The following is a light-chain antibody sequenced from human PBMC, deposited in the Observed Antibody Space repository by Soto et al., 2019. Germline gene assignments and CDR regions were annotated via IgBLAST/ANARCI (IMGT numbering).Light chain of an antibody. Sequence: QSVLTQSPSASASLGASVKLTCTLSSGHSSYAIAWHQQQPEKGPRYLMKLDSDGSHTKGDAIPDRFSGSSSGAERYLTISSLQSEDEADYYFQTWGTGIHVVFGGGPKLTVL. J-gene: IGLJ2*01. CDR3: QTWGTGIHVV. CDR1: SGHSSYA. CDR2: LDSDGSH. V-gene: IGLV4-69*01.